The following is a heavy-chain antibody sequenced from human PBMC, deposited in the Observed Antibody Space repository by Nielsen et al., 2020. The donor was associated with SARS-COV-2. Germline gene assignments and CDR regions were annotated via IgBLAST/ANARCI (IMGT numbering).Heavy chain of an antibody. CDR3: ARDLYCSGGSCYSHGMDV. CDR2: IKQDGGEK. V-gene: IGHV3-7*03. CDR1: GFPFSSYE. J-gene: IGHJ6*02. D-gene: IGHD2-15*01. Sequence: GGSLRLSCAASGFPFSSYEMNWVRQAPGKGLEWVANIKQDGGEKYYVDSVKGRFTISRDNAKNSLYLQMNSLRAEDTAVYYCARDLYCSGGSCYSHGMDVWGQGTTVTVSS.